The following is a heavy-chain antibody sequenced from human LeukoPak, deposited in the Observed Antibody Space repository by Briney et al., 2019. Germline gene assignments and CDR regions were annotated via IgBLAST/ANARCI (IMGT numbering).Heavy chain of an antibody. Sequence: PGGSLRLSCAASGFTFSSYAMSWVRQAPGKGLEWVSAISGSGGSTYYADSVKGRFTISRDNAKNSLYLQMNSLRAEDTAVYYCARLDQGYFDYWGQGTLVTVSS. CDR2: ISGSGGST. J-gene: IGHJ4*02. CDR1: GFTFSSYA. CDR3: ARLDQGYFDY. V-gene: IGHV3-23*01.